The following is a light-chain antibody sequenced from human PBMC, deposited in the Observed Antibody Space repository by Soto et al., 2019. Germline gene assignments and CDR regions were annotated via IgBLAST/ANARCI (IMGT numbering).Light chain of an antibody. CDR3: QQYGVSPRT. J-gene: IGKJ1*01. Sequence: EIMLTQSPVTLSLSPGEGATLSCRASQSVAGSYLASYQQKPGRTPRLLIYGASSRATGIPDRFSGSGSGTEFTLTINRLEPEDFAVYYCQQYGVSPRTFGQGTKVEIK. CDR1: QSVAGSY. CDR2: GAS. V-gene: IGKV3-20*01.